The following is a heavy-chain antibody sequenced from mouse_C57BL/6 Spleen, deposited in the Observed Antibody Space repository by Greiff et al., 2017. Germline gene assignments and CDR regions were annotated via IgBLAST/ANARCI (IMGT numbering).Heavy chain of an antibody. CDR1: GFTFSSYA. CDR3: ARDFYYYGSSYAMDY. J-gene: IGHJ4*01. V-gene: IGHV5-4*01. CDR2: ISDGGSYT. D-gene: IGHD1-1*01. Sequence: EVKLVESGGGLVKPGGSLKLSCAASGFTFSSYAMSWVRQTPEKRLEWVATISDGGSYTYYPDNVKGRFTISRDNAKNNLYLQMSHLKSEDTAMYYCARDFYYYGSSYAMDYWGQGNSVTVAS.